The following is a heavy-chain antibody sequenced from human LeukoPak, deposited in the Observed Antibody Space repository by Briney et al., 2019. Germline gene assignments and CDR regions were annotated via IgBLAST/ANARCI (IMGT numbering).Heavy chain of an antibody. CDR1: GFTFSSCA. CDR3: ARGVTHDYGDYGLNWFDR. D-gene: IGHD4-17*01. CDR2: ISDGGGTT. Sequence: GGSLRLSCAASGFTFSSCAMSWVRQAPGKGLEWVSGISDGGGTTNYADAVKGRFTISRDKSKNTLFLQMNSLRAEDTAVYYCARGVTHDYGDYGLNWFDRWGQGTLVTVSS. V-gene: IGHV3-23*01. J-gene: IGHJ5*02.